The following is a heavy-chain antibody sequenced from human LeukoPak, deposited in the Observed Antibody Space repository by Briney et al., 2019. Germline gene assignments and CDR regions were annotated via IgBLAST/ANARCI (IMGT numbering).Heavy chain of an antibody. CDR3: ARGYYDSSGYYLY. D-gene: IGHD3-22*01. V-gene: IGHV4-59*01. Sequence: PSETLSLTCTVSGGSISSYYWIWIRQPPGKGPEWIGYIYDSGSTNYNPSLKSRVTISVDTSKNQFSLKLSSVTAADTAVYYCARGYYDSSGYYLYWGQGTLVTVSS. CDR2: IYDSGST. J-gene: IGHJ4*02. CDR1: GGSISSYY.